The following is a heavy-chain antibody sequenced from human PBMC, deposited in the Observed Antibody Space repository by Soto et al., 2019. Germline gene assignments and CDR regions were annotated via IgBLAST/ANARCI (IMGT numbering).Heavy chain of an antibody. CDR1: GFTFSSYS. V-gene: IGHV3-48*02. CDR3: ARTGRDFWSGYLVPDDY. D-gene: IGHD3-3*01. Sequence: GGSLRLSCAASGFTFSSYSMNWVRQAPGKGLEWVSYISSSSSTIYYADSVKGRFTISRDNAKNSLYLQMNSLRDENTAVYYCARTGRDFWSGYLVPDDYWGQGTLVTVSS. CDR2: ISSSSSTI. J-gene: IGHJ4*02.